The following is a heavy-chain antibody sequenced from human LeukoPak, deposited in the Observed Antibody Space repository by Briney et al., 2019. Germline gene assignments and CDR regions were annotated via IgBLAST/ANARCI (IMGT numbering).Heavy chain of an antibody. V-gene: IGHV3-13*01. CDR2: IGTAGDT. Sequence: GGSLRLSCAASGFTFSSYDMHWVRQATGKGLEWVSAIGTAGDTYYPGSVKGRFTISRENAKNSLYLQMNSLRAGDTAVYYCARSAYDFWSGYLGYYGMDVWGQGTTVTVS. CDR3: ARSAYDFWSGYLGYYGMDV. D-gene: IGHD3-3*01. J-gene: IGHJ6*02. CDR1: GFTFSSYD.